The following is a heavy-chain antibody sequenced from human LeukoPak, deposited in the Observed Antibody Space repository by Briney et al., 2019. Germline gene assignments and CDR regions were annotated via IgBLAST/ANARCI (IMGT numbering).Heavy chain of an antibody. J-gene: IGHJ5*02. CDR1: GFTFDDYA. Sequence: GGSLRLSCAASGFTFDDYAMHWVRQAPGKGLEWVSGISWNSGSIGYVDSVKGRFTISRDNSKNTLYLQMNSLRAEDTAVYYCARHSSRWYDGGINWFDPWGQGTLVTVSS. CDR3: ARHSSRWYDGGINWFDP. CDR2: ISWNSGSI. V-gene: IGHV3-9*01. D-gene: IGHD6-19*01.